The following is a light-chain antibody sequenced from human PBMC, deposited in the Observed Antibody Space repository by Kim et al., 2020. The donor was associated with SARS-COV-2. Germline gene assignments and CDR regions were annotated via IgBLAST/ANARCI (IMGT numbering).Light chain of an antibody. CDR3: QQYYSYPRT. Sequence: AIRITQSPSSLSASTGDRVTITCRASQGISSYLAWYQQKPGKAPKFLIYAASTLQSGVPSRFSGTGSGTDFTLTISCLQSEDFAAYYCQQYYSYPRTFGQGTKVDIK. CDR2: AAS. CDR1: QGISSY. J-gene: IGKJ1*01. V-gene: IGKV1-8*01.